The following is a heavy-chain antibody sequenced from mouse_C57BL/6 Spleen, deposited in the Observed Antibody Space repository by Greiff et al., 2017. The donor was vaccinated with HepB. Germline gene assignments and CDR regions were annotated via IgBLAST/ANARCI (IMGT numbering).Heavy chain of an antibody. CDR2: IYPGNSDT. V-gene: IGHV1-5*01. Sequence: EVQLQQSGTVLARPGASVKMSCKTSGYTFTSYWMHWVKQRPGQGLEWIGAIYPGNSDTSYNQKFKGKAKLTAVTSASTAYMELSSLTNEDSAVYYCTGSNYAYYAMDYWGQGTSVTVSS. D-gene: IGHD2-5*01. J-gene: IGHJ4*01. CDR3: TGSNYAYYAMDY. CDR1: GYTFTSYW.